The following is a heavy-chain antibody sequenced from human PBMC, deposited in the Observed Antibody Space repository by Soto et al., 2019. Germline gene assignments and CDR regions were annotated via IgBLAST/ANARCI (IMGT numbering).Heavy chain of an antibody. CDR3: XXTKYDSSAYXXXXXXL. D-gene: IGHD3-22*01. J-gene: IGHJ2*01. CDR1: EDTFRNYA. Sequence: QVELVQSGAEVKKPGSSVKVSCQASEDTFRNYAISWVRQAPGQGLEWMGGIIPIFGTANYAQKFQGRVTXXADTSAXXXXXXXXXLRSEXXXXXXXXXTKYDSSAYXXXXXXLWGR. CDR2: IIPIFGTA. V-gene: IGHV1-69*06.